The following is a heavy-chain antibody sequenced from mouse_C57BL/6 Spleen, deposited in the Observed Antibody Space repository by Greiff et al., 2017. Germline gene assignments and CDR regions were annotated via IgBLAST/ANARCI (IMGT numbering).Heavy chain of an antibody. CDR1: GFNIKDYY. CDR2: IDPEDGDT. V-gene: IGHV14-1*01. CDR3: TTGGGLDSSGYVDD. J-gene: IGHJ2*01. D-gene: IGHD3-2*02. Sequence: VQLQQSGAELVRPGASVKLSCTASGFNIKDYYMHWVKQRPEQGLEWIGRIDPEDGDTEYAPKFQGKATMTADTSSNTAYLQLSSLTSEDTAVYYCTTGGGLDSSGYVDDWGQGTTLTVSS.